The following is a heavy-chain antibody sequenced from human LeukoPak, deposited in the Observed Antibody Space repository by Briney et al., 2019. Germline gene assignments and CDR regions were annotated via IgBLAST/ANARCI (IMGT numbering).Heavy chain of an antibody. D-gene: IGHD2-15*01. CDR2: ISGSGGST. CDR1: GFTFSSYG. Sequence: PGGSLRLSCAASGFTFSSYGMHWVRQAPGKGLEWVSAISGSGGSTYYADSVKGRFTISRDNSKNTLYLQMNSLRAEDTAVYYCAKDRDRYCSGGSCYGWGQGTLVTVSS. CDR3: AKDRDRYCSGGSCYG. V-gene: IGHV3-23*01. J-gene: IGHJ4*02.